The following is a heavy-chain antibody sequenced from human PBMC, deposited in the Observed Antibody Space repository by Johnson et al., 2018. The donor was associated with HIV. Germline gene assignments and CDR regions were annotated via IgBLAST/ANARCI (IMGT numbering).Heavy chain of an antibody. D-gene: IGHD6-13*01. V-gene: IGHV3-30-3*01. Sequence: QVQLVESGGGVVQPGRSLRLSCAASGFTFSSMHWDRQAPGKGLEWVAVISHDGSNKYYADSVKGRFTISRDNSKNTLYLQMNSLRAEVTAVYYCAKDERAAAGTRGLDAFDVWGQGTMVTVSS. CDR3: AKDERAAAGTRGLDAFDV. CDR1: GFTFSS. J-gene: IGHJ3*01. CDR2: ISHDGSNK.